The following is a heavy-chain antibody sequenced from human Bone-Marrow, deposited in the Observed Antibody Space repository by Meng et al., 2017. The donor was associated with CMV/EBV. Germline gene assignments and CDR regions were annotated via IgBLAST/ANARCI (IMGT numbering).Heavy chain of an antibody. CDR2: INPNSGGT. CDR1: GYTFTGYY. Sequence: ASVKVSCKASGYTFTGYYMHWVRQAPGQGLEWMGWINPNSGGTNYAQKFQGRVTMTRDTPISTAYMELSRLRTDDTAVYYCAREGYYYDSSGYYVTYYYYGMDVWGQGTTVTVSS. J-gene: IGHJ6*02. D-gene: IGHD3-22*01. CDR3: AREGYYYDSSGYYVTYYYYGMDV. V-gene: IGHV1-2*02.